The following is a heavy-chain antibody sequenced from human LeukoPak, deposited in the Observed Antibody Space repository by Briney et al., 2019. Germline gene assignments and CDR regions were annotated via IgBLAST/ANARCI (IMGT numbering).Heavy chain of an antibody. J-gene: IGHJ4*02. CDR3: ARDGSYDY. CDR2: INNDGTNT. V-gene: IGHV3-74*01. CDR1: GFTFTNYW. Sequence: PGGPLRLSCAASGFTFTNYWMHWVRQIPGKGLVWVSHINNDGTNTFYADSVRGRFTISRDNVRNTVYLQMNSLRAEDTALYYCARDGSYDYWGQGTLVIVSS.